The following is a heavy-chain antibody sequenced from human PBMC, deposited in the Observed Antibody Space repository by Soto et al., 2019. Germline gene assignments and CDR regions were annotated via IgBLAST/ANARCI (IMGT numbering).Heavy chain of an antibody. J-gene: IGHJ6*02. V-gene: IGHV3-23*01. D-gene: IGHD3-10*02. CDR1: GFTFSSYA. Sequence: GGSLRLSCAASGFTFSSYAMSWVRQAPGKGLEWVSAISGSGGSTYYADSVKGRFTISRDNSKNTLYLQMNSLRAEDTAVYYCAKDTSYMLGVKGYYGMDVWGQGTTVTVSS. CDR3: AKDTSYMLGVKGYYGMDV. CDR2: ISGSGGST.